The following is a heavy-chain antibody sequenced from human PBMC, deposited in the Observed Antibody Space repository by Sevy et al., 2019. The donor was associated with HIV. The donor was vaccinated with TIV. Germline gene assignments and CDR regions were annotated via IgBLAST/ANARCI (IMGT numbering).Heavy chain of an antibody. J-gene: IGHJ4*02. V-gene: IGHV3-21*01. Sequence: GGSLRLSCAASGFTFSSYTINWVRQAPGKGLEWVSSISSSSDYIYYADSVKGRFTISRDNAKNSLYLQMNSLRAEDTAVYYCARDPPGIAATGGGWGQGTLVTVSS. D-gene: IGHD6-13*01. CDR3: ARDPPGIAATGGG. CDR2: ISSSSDYI. CDR1: GFTFSSYT.